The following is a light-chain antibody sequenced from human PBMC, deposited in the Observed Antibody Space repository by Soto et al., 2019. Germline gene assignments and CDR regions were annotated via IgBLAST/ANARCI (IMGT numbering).Light chain of an antibody. CDR3: QQYDRLVWT. Sequence: DIRMTQSPSTLSASVGDRVTITCRASQRIGTWLAWYQQKPGKAPKLLIYEASTLESGVPSRFVGSGSGTEFRLTISSLQPADFATYYCQQYDRLVWTFGEGTKV. J-gene: IGKJ1*01. CDR1: QRIGTW. V-gene: IGKV1-5*03. CDR2: EAS.